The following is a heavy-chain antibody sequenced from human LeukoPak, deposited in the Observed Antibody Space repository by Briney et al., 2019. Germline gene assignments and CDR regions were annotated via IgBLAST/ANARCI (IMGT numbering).Heavy chain of an antibody. Sequence: SETLSLTCAVSGGSFSGYYWTWIRQPPGKGLEWIGEINHSGSANYSPSLSSRVTISLDMSENQFSLKLTSVTAADTAVYYCARGQGTVTTHWGQGTLVTVSS. CDR1: GGSFSGYY. D-gene: IGHD4-17*01. CDR3: ARGQGTVTTH. CDR2: INHSGSA. J-gene: IGHJ4*02. V-gene: IGHV4-34*01.